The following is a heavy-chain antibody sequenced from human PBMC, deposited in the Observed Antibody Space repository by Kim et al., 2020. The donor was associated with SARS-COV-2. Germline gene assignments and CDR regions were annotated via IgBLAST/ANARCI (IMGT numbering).Heavy chain of an antibody. CDR3: ARDIESFTVTMGDAFDI. CDR2: INWNGGST. J-gene: IGHJ3*02. V-gene: IGHV3-20*01. Sequence: GGSLRLSCAASGFTFDDYGMSWVRQAPGKGLEWVSGINWNGGSTGYADSVKGRFTISRDNAKNSLYLQMNSLRAEDTALYHCARDIESFTVTMGDAFDIWGQGTMVTVSS. D-gene: IGHD4-17*01. CDR1: GFTFDDYG.